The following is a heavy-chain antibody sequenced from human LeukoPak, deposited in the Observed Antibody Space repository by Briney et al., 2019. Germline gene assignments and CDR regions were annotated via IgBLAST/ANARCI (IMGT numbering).Heavy chain of an antibody. CDR3: ATDGAGFDT. V-gene: IGHV3-11*01. CDR2: INIGGTNT. J-gene: IGHJ5*02. Sequence: GGSLGLSCAASGFTFNDYYMSWIRQAPGKGLEWLSYINIGGTNTHYADSVKGRFTISRDNAKKSLYLEMNNLRAEDTAVYYCATDGAGFDTGGQGVLVTVSS. CDR1: GFTFNDYY.